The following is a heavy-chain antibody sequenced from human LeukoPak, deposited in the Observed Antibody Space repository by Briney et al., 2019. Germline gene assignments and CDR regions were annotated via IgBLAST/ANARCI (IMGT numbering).Heavy chain of an antibody. J-gene: IGHJ6*02. D-gene: IGHD3-22*01. V-gene: IGHV3-53*04. CDR2: IYSGGST. CDR3: GRVNADDSSGYYPLYYYYGMDV. Sequence: GGSLRLSCAASGFTVSSNYMSWVRQAPGKGLEWVSVIYSGGSTYYADSVKGRFTISRHNSKNTLYLQMNSLRAEDTAVYYCGRVNADDSSGYYPLYYYYGMDVWGQGTTVTVSS. CDR1: GFTVSSNY.